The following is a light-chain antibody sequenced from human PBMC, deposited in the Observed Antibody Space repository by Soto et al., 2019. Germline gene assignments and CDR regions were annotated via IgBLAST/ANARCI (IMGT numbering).Light chain of an antibody. V-gene: IGKV3-15*01. Sequence: EIVMTQSPATLSVSPGERATLSCRASQSVSSNLAWYQQKPGQAPRLLIYGASTRATGIPARFSGSGSVTEFTLTISSLQSEDFAVYYWQQYNNWPPWTFGQGTKVEIK. CDR1: QSVSSN. J-gene: IGKJ1*01. CDR3: QQYNNWPPWT. CDR2: GAS.